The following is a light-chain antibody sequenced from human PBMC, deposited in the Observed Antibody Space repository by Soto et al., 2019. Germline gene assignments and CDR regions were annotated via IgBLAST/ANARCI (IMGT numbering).Light chain of an antibody. CDR2: GTT. V-gene: IGLV7-43*01. CDR3: LLSYGGIQI. J-gene: IGLJ2*01. Sequence: QAVVTQEPSLTVSPGGTVTLTCASSTGPVTSGLYPKWFQQKPGQAPRALIYGTTNKHSWTPARVSGSLLWGKAALTLSGVQTVDEAEYFCLLSYGGIQIVGGGTKRTFL. CDR1: TGPVTSGLY.